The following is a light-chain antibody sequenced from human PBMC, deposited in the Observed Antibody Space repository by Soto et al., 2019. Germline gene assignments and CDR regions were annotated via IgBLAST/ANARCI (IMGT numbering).Light chain of an antibody. CDR2: GAS. CDR3: QQYGSSPYT. V-gene: IGKV3-20*01. CDR1: QSVSSSY. Sequence: EIVLTPSPGTLSLSPGERATLSCRASQSVSSSYLAWYQQKPGQAPRLLIYGASSRATGIPDRFSGSGSGTDFTLTISRLEPEDFAVYYCQQYGSSPYTFGQGTKLELK. J-gene: IGKJ2*01.